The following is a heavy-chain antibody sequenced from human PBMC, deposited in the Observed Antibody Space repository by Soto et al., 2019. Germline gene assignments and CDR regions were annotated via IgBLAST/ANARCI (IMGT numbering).Heavy chain of an antibody. Sequence: ASVKVSCKASGGTFSSYAISWVRQAPGQGLEWMGGIIPIFGTANYAQKFQGRVTITADESTSTAYMELSSLRSEDTAVYYCARALLSIAAARMPSGGMDVWGQGTTVTVSS. CDR2: IIPIFGTA. CDR3: ARALLSIAAARMPSGGMDV. CDR1: GGTFSSYA. D-gene: IGHD6-13*01. J-gene: IGHJ6*02. V-gene: IGHV1-69*13.